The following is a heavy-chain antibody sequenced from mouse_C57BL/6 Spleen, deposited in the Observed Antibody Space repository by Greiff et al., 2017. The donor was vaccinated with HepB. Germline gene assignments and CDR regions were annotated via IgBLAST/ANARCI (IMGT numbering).Heavy chain of an antibody. V-gene: IGHV1-69*01. CDR2: IDASDSYT. J-gene: IGHJ3*01. Sequence: VQLQQPGPELVMPWASVKLSCKASGYTFTSYWMHWVQHRPGQGLEWIGEIDASDSYTNYNQKIKGKSTLTVDKSSSTAYMQLSSLTSEDYAVYYCASDGYDEDWFDYWGQGTLVTVSA. D-gene: IGHD2-2*01. CDR1: GYTFTSYW. CDR3: ASDGYDEDWFDY.